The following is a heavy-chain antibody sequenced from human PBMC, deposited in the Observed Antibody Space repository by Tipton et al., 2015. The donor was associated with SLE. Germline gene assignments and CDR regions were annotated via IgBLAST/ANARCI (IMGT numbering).Heavy chain of an antibody. CDR3: ADPPSDV. CDR1: GFTFNNYS. CDR2: TNKEGSQQ. J-gene: IGHJ6*04. Sequence: SLRLSCAASGFTFNNYSMNWVRQAPGKGLEWVANTNKEGSQQYYLDSVKGRFTISRDNAKNSLYLQMNSLRAEDTAVYYCADPPSDVWGKGTTVSVSS. V-gene: IGHV3-7*03.